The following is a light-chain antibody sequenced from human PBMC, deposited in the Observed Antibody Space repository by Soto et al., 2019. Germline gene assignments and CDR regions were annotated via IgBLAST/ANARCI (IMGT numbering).Light chain of an antibody. V-gene: IGLV2-14*01. CDR1: SSDIGAYDY. CDR2: EVN. Sequence: QSALTQPASLSGSPGQSITISCTGTSSDIGAYDYVSWFQQHPGKAPKLMISEVNNRPSGVSNRFSGSKSGNTAYLTISGLQVEDEADYHCQSYDRSLSAWVFGGGTKLTVL. J-gene: IGLJ3*02. CDR3: QSYDRSLSAWV.